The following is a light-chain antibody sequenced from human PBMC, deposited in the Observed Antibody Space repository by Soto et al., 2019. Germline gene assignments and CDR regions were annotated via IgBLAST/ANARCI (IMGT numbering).Light chain of an antibody. Sequence: QSVLTQPSSVSGSPGQSVTISCTGSSGDIGDYNSVSWYQQQPGKAPKLVVYDVTKRPSGVPDRFSGSKSGNTASLAISGLQAEDEADYYCSSYEGNYLRLVFGGGTKVTVL. CDR3: SSYEGNYLRLV. CDR1: SGDIGDYNS. J-gene: IGLJ2*01. CDR2: DVT. V-gene: IGLV2-11*01.